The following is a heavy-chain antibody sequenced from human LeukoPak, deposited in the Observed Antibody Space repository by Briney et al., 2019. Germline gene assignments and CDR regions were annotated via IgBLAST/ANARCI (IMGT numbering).Heavy chain of an antibody. CDR2: ISSSSSYI. J-gene: IGHJ4*02. Sequence: GGSLRLSCAASGFTFSSYAMSWVRQAPGKGLEWVSSISSSSSYIYYADSVKGRFTISRDNAKNSLYLQMNSLRAEDTAVYYCARVSRYFLSVPGYYFDHWGQGTLVTVSS. CDR3: ARVSRYFLSVPGYYFDH. V-gene: IGHV3-21*01. D-gene: IGHD3-9*01. CDR1: GFTFSSYA.